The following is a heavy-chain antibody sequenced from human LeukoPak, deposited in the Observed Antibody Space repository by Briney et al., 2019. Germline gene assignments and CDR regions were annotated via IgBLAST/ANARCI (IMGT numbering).Heavy chain of an antibody. CDR3: ARDGEMATGFDY. Sequence: GGSLRLSCAASGFTFSSYAMHWVRQAPGKGLEWVAVIWYDGSNKYYADSVKGRFTISRDNSKNTLYLQMNSLRAEDTAVYYCARDGEMATGFDYWGQGTLVTVSS. CDR2: IWYDGSNK. V-gene: IGHV3-33*08. J-gene: IGHJ4*02. D-gene: IGHD5-24*01. CDR1: GFTFSSYA.